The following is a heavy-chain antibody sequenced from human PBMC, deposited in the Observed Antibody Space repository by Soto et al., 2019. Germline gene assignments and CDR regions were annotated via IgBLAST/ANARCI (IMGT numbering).Heavy chain of an antibody. Sequence: GGSLRLSCAASGFTFSSYSMNWVRQAPGKGLEWVSSISSSSSYIYYADSVKGRFTISRDNAKNSLYLQMNSLRAEDTAVYYCASNLNGYCSGGSCYSGYWGQGTLVTVSS. CDR2: ISSSSSYI. CDR1: GFTFSSYS. D-gene: IGHD2-15*01. V-gene: IGHV3-21*01. J-gene: IGHJ4*02. CDR3: ASNLNGYCSGGSCYSGY.